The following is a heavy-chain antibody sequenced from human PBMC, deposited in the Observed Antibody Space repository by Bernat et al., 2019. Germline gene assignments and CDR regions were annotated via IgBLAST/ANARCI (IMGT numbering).Heavy chain of an antibody. CDR3: ARGSPLPYGSGSYYGIGFDY. CDR2: TYYRSKWYN. Sequence: QVQLQQSGPGLVKPSQTLSLTCAISGDSVSSNSAAWNWIRQSPSRGLEWLGRTYYRSKWYNDYAVSVKSRITINPDTSKNQFSLQLNSVTPEDTAVYYCARGSPLPYGSGSYYGIGFDYWGQGTLVTVSS. D-gene: IGHD3-10*01. CDR1: GDSVSSNSAA. J-gene: IGHJ4*02. V-gene: IGHV6-1*01.